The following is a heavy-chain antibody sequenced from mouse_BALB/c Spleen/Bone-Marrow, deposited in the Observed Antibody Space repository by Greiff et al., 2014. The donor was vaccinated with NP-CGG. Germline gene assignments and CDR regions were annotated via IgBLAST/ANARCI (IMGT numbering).Heavy chain of an antibody. CDR2: ISGGGSYT. CDR3: ARSFGSSYWYFDV. Sequence: EVQLVESGGGLVKPGGSLKLSCAASGFTFSSYGMSWVRQTPEKRLEWVATISGGGSYTYFSDSVKGRFTISRDNAKNNLNLQMSSLRSKDTALYYCARSFGSSYWYFDVWGAGTTVTVSS. CDR1: GFTFSSYG. J-gene: IGHJ1*01. V-gene: IGHV5-9-2*01. D-gene: IGHD1-1*01.